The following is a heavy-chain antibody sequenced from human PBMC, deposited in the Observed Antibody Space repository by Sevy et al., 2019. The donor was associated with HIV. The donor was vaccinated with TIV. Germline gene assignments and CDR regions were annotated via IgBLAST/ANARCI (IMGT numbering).Heavy chain of an antibody. D-gene: IGHD3-3*01. V-gene: IGHV3-64D*09. CDR3: EKDPIVYDSSSGYRPFYYYGMDV. Sequence: GGSLRLSCSASGFTFSGSALHWVRQAPGKGLEYVSVISSSGSSAYYAESVRGGFTTSRDNSKNTRYLQMRSLRAEDMDVYYCEKDPIVYDSSSGYRPFYYYGMDVWGQGTPVTVSS. CDR2: ISSSGSSA. CDR1: GFTFSGSA. J-gene: IGHJ6*02.